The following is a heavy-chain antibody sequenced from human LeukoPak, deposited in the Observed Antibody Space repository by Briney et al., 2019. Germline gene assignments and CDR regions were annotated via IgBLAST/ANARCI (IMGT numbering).Heavy chain of an antibody. CDR1: GYSXSXXYY. V-gene: IGHV4-38-2*02. Sequence: TXSXTCTVXGYSXSXXYYWGWIRQPPXKGLEWIGSIYHSGSTYYNPSLKSRVTISVDTSKNQFSLKLSSVTAADTTVYYCAGDRYSGYYYYYYGMDVWGQGTTVTVSS. J-gene: IGHJ6*02. D-gene: IGHD5-12*01. CDR3: AGDRYSGYYYYYYGMDV. CDR2: IYHSGST.